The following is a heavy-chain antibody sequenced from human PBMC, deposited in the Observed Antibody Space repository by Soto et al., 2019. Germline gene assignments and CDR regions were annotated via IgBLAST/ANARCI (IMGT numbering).Heavy chain of an antibody. CDR1: GGSISSGSYY. J-gene: IGHJ6*03. CDR3: ARTYCSGASCDLGHYYYMDV. Sequence: QVQLQESGPGLVNPSQTLSLTCTVSGGSISSGSYYWTWVRQHPGKGLQWIGYIFFSGSTYYNPSIKSRVIMSVDTSKNQFSLKLSSVTAADTAVYYCARTYCSGASCDLGHYYYMDVWGVGTTVTVSS. CDR2: IFFSGST. V-gene: IGHV4-31*03. D-gene: IGHD2-15*01.